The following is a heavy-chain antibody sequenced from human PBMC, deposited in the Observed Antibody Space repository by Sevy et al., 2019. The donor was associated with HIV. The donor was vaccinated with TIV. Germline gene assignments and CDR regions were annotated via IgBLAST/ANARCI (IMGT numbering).Heavy chain of an antibody. J-gene: IGHJ6*02. D-gene: IGHD1-26*01. CDR3: ANAYSGSYSHSYLYALDV. V-gene: IGHV3-30*18. CDR2: ISHDGINE. CDR1: GFSFSYYG. Sequence: GGSLRLSCIGSGFSFSYYGIHWVRQSPGKGLDWVALISHDGINEYYADSVKGRFTISRDNSKNTVYPEMNSLRNDDTAIYFCANAYSGSYSHSYLYALDVWGQGTTVTVSS.